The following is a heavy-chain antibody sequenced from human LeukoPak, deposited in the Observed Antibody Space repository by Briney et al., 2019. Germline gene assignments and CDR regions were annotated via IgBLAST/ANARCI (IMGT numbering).Heavy chain of an antibody. CDR2: INHSGST. CDR1: GGSFSGYY. V-gene: IGHV4-34*01. J-gene: IGHJ4*02. Sequence: SETLSLTCAVYGGSFSGYYWSWIRQRPGKGLEWIGEINHSGSTNYNPSLKSRVTISVDTSKNQFSLKLSSVTAADTAVYYCARARAGNFDYWGQGTLVTVSS. CDR3: ARARAGNFDY. D-gene: IGHD1-1*01.